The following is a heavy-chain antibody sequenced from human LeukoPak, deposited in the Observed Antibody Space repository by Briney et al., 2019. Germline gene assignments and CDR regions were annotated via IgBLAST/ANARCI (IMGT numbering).Heavy chain of an antibody. Sequence: ASVKVSCKASGGTFSSYAISWVRQAPGQGLEWMGRIIPIFGTANYAQKFQGRVTITTDESTSTAYMELSSLRSEDTPVYYCARRGSGWYGLNYWGQGTVVTVSS. V-gene: IGHV1-69*05. CDR2: IIPIFGTA. J-gene: IGHJ4*02. CDR3: ARRGSGWYGLNY. CDR1: GGTFSSYA. D-gene: IGHD6-19*01.